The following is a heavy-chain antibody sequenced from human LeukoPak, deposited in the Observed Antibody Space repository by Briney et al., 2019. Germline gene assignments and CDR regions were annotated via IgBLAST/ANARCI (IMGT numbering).Heavy chain of an antibody. CDR2: IIPTFGTA. D-gene: IGHD3/OR15-3a*01. J-gene: IGHJ4*02. CDR3: ARSLWTTSNYFDY. CDR1: GGTFSSYA. Sequence: ASVKVSCKASGGTFSSYAISWVRQAPGQGLEWMGGIIPTFGTANYAQKFQGRVTITADKSTGTAYMELSSLRSEDTAVYYCARSLWTTSNYFDYWGQGTLVTVSS. V-gene: IGHV1-69*06.